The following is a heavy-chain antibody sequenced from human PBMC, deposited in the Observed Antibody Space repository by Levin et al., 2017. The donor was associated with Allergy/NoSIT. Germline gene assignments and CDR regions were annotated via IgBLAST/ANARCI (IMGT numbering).Heavy chain of an antibody. Sequence: ASVKVSCAASGFTFVTHWMSWVRQAPGKGLEWVANIKPDGSEKYYVDSVMGRFTISRDNAKNSLYLQMNSLRVEDTAVYYCARGGSSWYSGWGQGTLVTVSS. J-gene: IGHJ4*02. CDR3: ARGGSSWYSG. CDR2: IKPDGSEK. CDR1: GFTFVTHW. V-gene: IGHV3-7*01. D-gene: IGHD6-13*01.